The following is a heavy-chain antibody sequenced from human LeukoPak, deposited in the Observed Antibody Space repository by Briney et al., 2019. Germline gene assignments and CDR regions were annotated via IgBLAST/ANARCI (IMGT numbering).Heavy chain of an antibody. Sequence: ASVKVSCKASGYTFTGYYMHWVRQAPGQGLEWMGWISAYNGNTNYAQKLQGRVTMTTDASTSTAYVELRSLRSDDTAVYYCARGYYYDSSGYYYVKAIDYWGQGTLVTVSS. CDR1: GYTFTGYY. J-gene: IGHJ4*02. CDR3: ARGYYYDSSGYYYVKAIDY. V-gene: IGHV1-18*04. CDR2: ISAYNGNT. D-gene: IGHD3-22*01.